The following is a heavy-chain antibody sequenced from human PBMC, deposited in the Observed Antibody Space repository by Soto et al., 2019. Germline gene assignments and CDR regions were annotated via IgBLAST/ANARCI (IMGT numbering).Heavy chain of an antibody. D-gene: IGHD2-21*01. CDR3: ARSGVVVNAFDI. CDR1: GGTFSSYA. CDR2: IVPISGTS. V-gene: IGHV1-69*12. J-gene: IGHJ3*02. Sequence: QVQLVQSGAEVKKPGSSVKVSCKASGGTFSSYAISWVRQAPGQGLEWMGGIVPISGTSNYAQKFQGRVTITADESTSTAYMELSSLRSEDTAVYYCARSGVVVNAFDIWGQGTMVTVSS.